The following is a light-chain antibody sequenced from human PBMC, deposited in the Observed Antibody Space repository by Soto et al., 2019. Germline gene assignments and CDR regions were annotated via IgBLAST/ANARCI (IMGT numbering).Light chain of an antibody. CDR3: QQRSNWSRT. CDR1: PSVASSY. J-gene: IGKJ1*01. Sequence: IMLTQAPFSLPCSQGERASLSCRGSPSVASSYLGWYQQRPGQAPRLLIYGASTRATGIPDRFRGSGSGTEFTLTIGSLQSEDFAVYYCQQRSNWSRTFGQGTKVDIK. V-gene: IGKV3D-20*02. CDR2: GAS.